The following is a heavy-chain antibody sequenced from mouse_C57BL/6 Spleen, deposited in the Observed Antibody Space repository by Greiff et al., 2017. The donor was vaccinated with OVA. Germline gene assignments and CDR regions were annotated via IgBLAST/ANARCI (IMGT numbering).Heavy chain of an antibody. J-gene: IGHJ4*01. CDR1: GYTFTSYW. Sequence: VMLVESGAELAKPGASVKLPCKASGYTFTSYWMHWVKQRPGQGLEWIGYINPSSGYTKYNQKFKDKATLTADKSSSTAYMQLSSLTYEDSAVYYCARGGTTVVDAMDYWGQGTSVTVSS. CDR2: INPSSGYT. CDR3: ARGGTTVVDAMDY. D-gene: IGHD1-1*01. V-gene: IGHV1-7*01.